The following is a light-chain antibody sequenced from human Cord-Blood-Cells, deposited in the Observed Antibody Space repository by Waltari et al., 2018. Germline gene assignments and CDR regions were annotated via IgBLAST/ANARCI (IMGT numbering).Light chain of an antibody. CDR1: QSISSW. CDR3: QQYNSYWT. V-gene: IGKV1-5*01. J-gene: IGKJ1*01. CDR2: DAS. Sequence: DIQMTQSPSTLSVSVGDRVTITCRASQSISSWLAWYQQKPGKAPKLLNYDASSLESGVPSRFSGSGSGTEFTLTISSLQPDDFATYYCQQYNSYWTFGQGTKVEIK.